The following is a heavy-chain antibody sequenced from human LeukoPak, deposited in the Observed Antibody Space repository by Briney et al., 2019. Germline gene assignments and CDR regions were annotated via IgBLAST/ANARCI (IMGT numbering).Heavy chain of an antibody. CDR1: GFTFSSYA. CDR3: ARGLTGSDVYGMDV. Sequence: GGSLRLSCAASGFTFSSYAMSWVRQAPGKGLEWVSAISGSGGSTYYADSVKGRFTISRDNSKNTLYLQMNSLRAEDTAVYYCARGLTGSDVYGMDVWGKGITVTVSS. V-gene: IGHV3-23*01. CDR2: ISGSGGST. J-gene: IGHJ6*04. D-gene: IGHD3-9*01.